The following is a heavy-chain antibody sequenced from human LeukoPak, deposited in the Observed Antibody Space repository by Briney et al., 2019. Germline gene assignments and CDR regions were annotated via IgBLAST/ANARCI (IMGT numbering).Heavy chain of an antibody. CDR2: ISSSSSYI. V-gene: IGHV3-21*01. J-gene: IGHJ6*02. CDR1: GFTFSSYS. D-gene: IGHD1-26*01. Sequence: TGGSLRLSCAASGFTFSSYSMNWVRQAPGKGLEWVSSISSSSSYIYYADSVKGRFTISRDNAKNSLYLQINSLRAEDTAVYYCARIVVGTDYYYYYGMDVWGQGTTVTVSS. CDR3: ARIVVGTDYYYYYGMDV.